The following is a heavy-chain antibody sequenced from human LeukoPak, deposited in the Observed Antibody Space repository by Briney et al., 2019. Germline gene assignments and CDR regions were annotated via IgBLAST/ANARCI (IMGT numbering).Heavy chain of an antibody. D-gene: IGHD1-7*01. CDR3: ARDKELELGAFDI. CDR2: ISGSSSYI. V-gene: IGHV3-21*01. Sequence: GGSLRLSCAASGFTFSSYSMNWVRQAPGKGLEWVSSISGSSSYIYYADSVKGRFTISRDNAKNSLYLQMNSLRAEDTAVYYCARDKELELGAFDIWGQGTMVTVSS. J-gene: IGHJ3*02. CDR1: GFTFSSYS.